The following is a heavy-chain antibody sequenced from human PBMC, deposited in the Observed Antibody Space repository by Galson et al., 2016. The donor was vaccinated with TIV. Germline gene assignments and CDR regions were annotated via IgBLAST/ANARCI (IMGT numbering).Heavy chain of an antibody. CDR1: GASFSDYY. CDR3: ARIPTIWKSYIYIGDH. D-gene: IGHD3-10*01. J-gene: IGHJ4*02. Sequence: ETLSLTCAVYGASFSDYYWSWLRQAPGKGLEWIGEINHTGTTNYNPSLKRRVTMSVDTSKNQISLKLRSVSAADTAVYYCARIPTIWKSYIYIGDHWGQGTLVTASS. CDR2: INHTGTT. V-gene: IGHV4-34*01.